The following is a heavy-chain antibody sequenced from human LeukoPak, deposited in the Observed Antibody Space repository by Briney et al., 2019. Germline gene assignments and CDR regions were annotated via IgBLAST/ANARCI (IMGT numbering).Heavy chain of an antibody. CDR3: AALPRGPTGNVGYGGEDY. CDR1: GFTFPIYA. J-gene: IGHJ4*02. V-gene: IGHV3-23*01. Sequence: AGGSLRLSCAASGFTFPIYAMTWVRQAPGKGLQWVSAITGSGGSTYYADSVKGRFTISRDNSKNTLYLRMNGLRAEDTAVYYWAALPRGPTGNVGYGGEDYWGQGTLVTVSS. D-gene: IGHD1-1*01. CDR2: ITGSGGST.